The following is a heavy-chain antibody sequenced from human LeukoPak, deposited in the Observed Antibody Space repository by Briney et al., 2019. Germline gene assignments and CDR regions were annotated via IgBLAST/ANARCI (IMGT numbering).Heavy chain of an antibody. D-gene: IGHD3-10*01. CDR1: GFTFSSYT. Sequence: GGSLRLSCAASGFTFSSYTMNWVRQAPGKGLEWVSYISSSSSTIYYADSVKGRFTISRDNAKNSLYLQMNSLRAEDTAVYYCARGARYGSGSYDNWGQGTLVTVSS. CDR3: ARGARYGSGSYDN. CDR2: ISSSSSTI. V-gene: IGHV3-48*01. J-gene: IGHJ4*02.